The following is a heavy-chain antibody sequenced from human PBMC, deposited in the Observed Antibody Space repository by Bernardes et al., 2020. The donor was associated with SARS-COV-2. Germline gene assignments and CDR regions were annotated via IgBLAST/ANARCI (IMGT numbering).Heavy chain of an antibody. Sequence: AAGKDFCRASGYTFTGYLMPWVRQAPGQGLEWMGWFNPSSGSTNYAQKFQGRITMTRDTSISTAYMELSRLRSDDTAVYYCARDVGIWYFDLWGRGTVVTVSS. CDR1: GYTFTGYL. V-gene: IGHV1-2*02. J-gene: IGHJ2*01. CDR3: ARDVGIWYFDL. D-gene: IGHD2-15*01. CDR2: FNPSSGST.